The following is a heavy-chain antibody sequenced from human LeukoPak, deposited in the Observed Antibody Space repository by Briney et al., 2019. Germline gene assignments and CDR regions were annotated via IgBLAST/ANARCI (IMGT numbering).Heavy chain of an antibody. CDR2: IYYSGST. V-gene: IGHV4-30-4*01. CDR1: GGSISSGDYY. CDR3: ARVDVVIGAFDI. J-gene: IGHJ3*02. D-gene: IGHD2-15*01. Sequence: SETLSLTCTVSGGSISSGDYYWSWIRQPPGKGLEWIGYIYYSGSTYYNPSLKSRVTISVDTSKNQFSLKLSSVTAADTAVYYCARVDVVIGAFDIWGQGTMVTVSS.